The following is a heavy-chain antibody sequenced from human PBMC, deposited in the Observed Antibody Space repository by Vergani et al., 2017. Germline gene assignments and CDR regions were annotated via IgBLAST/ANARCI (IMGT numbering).Heavy chain of an antibody. J-gene: IGHJ5*02. CDR3: GRVADFYGLGSRLLDL. CDR1: GGPMRGLY. V-gene: IGHV4-59*01. D-gene: IGHD3-10*01. CDR2: MYNSGST. Sequence: QGRLQESGPGWVKPSETRALTCSVLGGPMRGLYWSWTRQPPGKELEWIGYMYNSGSTNYNPSLETRVTISGDTSKNQFSLKLNSVTAADTAVYYCGRVADFYGLGSRLLDLWVQGSLVTDSS.